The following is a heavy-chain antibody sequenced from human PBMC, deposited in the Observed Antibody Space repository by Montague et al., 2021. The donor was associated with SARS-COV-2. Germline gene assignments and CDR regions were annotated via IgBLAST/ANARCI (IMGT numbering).Heavy chain of an antibody. D-gene: IGHD3-22*01. J-gene: IGHJ5*02. CDR2: ISYDGSNK. V-gene: IGHV3-30*18. CDR1: GFTFSSYG. CDR3: AKDDSSGYSTSWFDP. Sequence: SLRLSCAASGFTFSSYGMHWVRQAPGKGLEWVAVISYDGSNKYYADSVKGRFTISRDNSKSTLYLQMNSLRAEDTAVYYCAKDDSSGYSTSWFDPWRQGTLVTVSS.